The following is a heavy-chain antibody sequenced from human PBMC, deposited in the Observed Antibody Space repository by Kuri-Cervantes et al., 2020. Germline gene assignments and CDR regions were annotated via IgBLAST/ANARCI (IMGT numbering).Heavy chain of an antibody. D-gene: IGHD6-19*01. Sequence: SVKVSCKASGYTFTSYGISWVRQAPGQGLEWMGGIIPIFGTANYAQKFQGRVTITADESTSTAYMELSSLRSEDTAVYYCAVDSGWSFSGWFDPWGQGTLVTVSS. CDR1: GYTFTSYG. V-gene: IGHV1-69*13. CDR2: IIPIFGTA. J-gene: IGHJ5*02. CDR3: AVDSGWSFSGWFDP.